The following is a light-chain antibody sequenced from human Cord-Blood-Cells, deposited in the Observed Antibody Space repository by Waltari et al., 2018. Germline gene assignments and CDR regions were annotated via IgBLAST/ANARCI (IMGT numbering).Light chain of an antibody. CDR3: AAWDDSLNGYV. Sequence: QSLPTHPPSASGTPGQRVTISYSGSISKIGRNPVNRYQQRPGTAPKLLIYSNNQRPSGVPDRLSGSKSGTSASLAISGLQSEDEADYYCAAWDDSLNGYVFGTGTKVTVL. CDR1: ISKIGRNP. J-gene: IGLJ1*01. CDR2: SNN. V-gene: IGLV1-44*01.